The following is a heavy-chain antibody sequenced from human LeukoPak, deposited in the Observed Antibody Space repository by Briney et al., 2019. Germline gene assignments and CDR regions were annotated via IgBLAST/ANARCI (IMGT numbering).Heavy chain of an antibody. D-gene: IGHD3-10*01. V-gene: IGHV3-11*01. Sequence: PGGSLRLSCAASGFTFSDYYMSWIRQAPGKGLEWVSYISSSGSTIYYADSVKGRFTISRDNAKNSLYLQMNSLRAEDTAVYYCARESSVGLYYFDYWGQGTLVTVSS. CDR2: ISSSGSTI. J-gene: IGHJ4*02. CDR3: ARESSVGLYYFDY. CDR1: GFTFSDYY.